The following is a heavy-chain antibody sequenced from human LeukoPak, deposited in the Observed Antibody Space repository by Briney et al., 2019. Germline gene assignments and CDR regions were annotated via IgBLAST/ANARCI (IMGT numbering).Heavy chain of an antibody. D-gene: IGHD6-13*01. J-gene: IGHJ6*03. CDR1: GYTFTSYA. Sequence: ASVKVSCKASGYTFTSYAMHWVRQAPGQRLEWMGWINAGNGNTKYSQKFQGRVTITRDTSASTAYMELSSLRSDDTAVYYCAGNSGYSSSPHLYYYYMDVWGKGTTVTVSS. CDR3: AGNSGYSSSPHLYYYYMDV. V-gene: IGHV1-3*01. CDR2: INAGNGNT.